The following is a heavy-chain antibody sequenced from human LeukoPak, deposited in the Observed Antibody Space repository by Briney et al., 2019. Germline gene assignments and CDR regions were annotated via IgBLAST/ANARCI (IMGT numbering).Heavy chain of an antibody. Sequence: GASVKVSCRASGYTFTSYAMHWVRQAPGQRLEWMGWINAGNGNTKYSQKFQGRVTITRDTSASTAYMELSSLRSEDTAVYYCARDSSRSGWYGTNFDYWGQGTLVTVSS. CDR2: INAGNGNT. V-gene: IGHV1-3*01. J-gene: IGHJ4*02. CDR1: GYTFTSYA. D-gene: IGHD6-19*01. CDR3: ARDSSRSGWYGTNFDY.